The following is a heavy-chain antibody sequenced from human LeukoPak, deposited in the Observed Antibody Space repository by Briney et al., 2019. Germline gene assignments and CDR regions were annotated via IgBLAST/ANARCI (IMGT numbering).Heavy chain of an antibody. CDR1: GGSFSDYY. CDR3: ARRPLIAAAATRYFDY. J-gene: IGHJ4*02. D-gene: IGHD6-13*01. CDR2: INHSGST. V-gene: IGHV4-34*01. Sequence: SETLSLTCAAYGGSFSDYYWSWIRQPPGKGPEWIGEINHSGSTNYNPSFKSRVTVSVDTSRNQVSLDLSSVTAADTAMYYCARRPLIAAAATRYFDYWGQGTLVTVSS.